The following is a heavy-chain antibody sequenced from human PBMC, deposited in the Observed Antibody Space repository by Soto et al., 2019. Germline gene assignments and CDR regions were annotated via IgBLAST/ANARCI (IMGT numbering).Heavy chain of an antibody. D-gene: IGHD4-4*01. CDR1: GFTFQNYA. CDR2: ISWNGGTI. J-gene: IGHJ4*02. V-gene: IGHV3-9*01. Sequence: LRLSCAASGFTFQNYAMHWVRQAPGKGLEWVSGISWNGGTIGYADSVRGRFTISRDNAKNSLYLQMNSLRPEDTALYYCAKDKVYSNFEYYFDSWGQGTLVTVSS. CDR3: AKDKVYSNFEYYFDS.